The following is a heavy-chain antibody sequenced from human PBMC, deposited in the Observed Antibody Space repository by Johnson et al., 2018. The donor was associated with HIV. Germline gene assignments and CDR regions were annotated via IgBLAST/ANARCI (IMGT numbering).Heavy chain of an antibody. J-gene: IGHJ3*02. Sequence: QVQLVESGGGVVQPGRSLRLSCAASGFTFSSYPMHWVRQAPGKGLEWVAVISYDGGNEYYADSMKGRFTISRANSKNTLYLQMNSLRTDDTAVYYCARGGGCGGDCYSGYDAFDMWGQGTMVTV. CDR3: ARGGGCGGDCYSGYDAFDM. V-gene: IGHV3-30*04. D-gene: IGHD2-21*01. CDR2: ISYDGGNE. CDR1: GFTFSSYP.